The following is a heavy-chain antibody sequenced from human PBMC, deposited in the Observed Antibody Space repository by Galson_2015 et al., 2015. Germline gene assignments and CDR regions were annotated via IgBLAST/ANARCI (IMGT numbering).Heavy chain of an antibody. J-gene: IGHJ4*02. CDR3: ARELRPEKRREDYYGSGSHLD. CDR2: IIPILGIA. Sequence: SVKVSCKASGGTFSSYTISWVRQAPGQGLEWMGRIIPILGIANYAQKFQGRVTITADKSTSTAYMELSSLRSEDTAVYYCARELRPEKRREDYYGSGSHLDWGQGTLVTVSS. V-gene: IGHV1-69*04. CDR1: GGTFSSYT. D-gene: IGHD3-10*01.